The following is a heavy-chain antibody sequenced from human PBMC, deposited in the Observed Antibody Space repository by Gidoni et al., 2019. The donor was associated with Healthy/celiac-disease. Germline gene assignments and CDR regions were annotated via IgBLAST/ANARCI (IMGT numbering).Heavy chain of an antibody. Sequence: QITWKESGPTLVKPTQPLTLTCPFSGFSLSTTGVGVGWIRQPPGKALEWLALIYWDDDKRYSPSLKSRLTITKYTSKNQVVLTRTNMDPVDTATYYCPVYQPSRGYIRGADGWFDPWGQGTLVTVSS. CDR3: PVYQPSRGYIRGADGWFDP. CDR2: IYWDDDK. CDR1: GFSLSTTGVG. V-gene: IGHV2-5*02. J-gene: IGHJ5*02. D-gene: IGHD5-18*01.